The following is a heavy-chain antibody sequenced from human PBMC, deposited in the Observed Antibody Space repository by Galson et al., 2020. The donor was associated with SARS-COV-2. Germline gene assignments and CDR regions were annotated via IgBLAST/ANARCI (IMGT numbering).Heavy chain of an antibody. V-gene: IGHV1-2*02. CDR1: GYTFTDYF. J-gene: IGHJ4*02. Sequence: GESLKISCKASGYTFTDYFMHWVRQAPGQGLEWMGWINPNNGGTNYPQQFQGRVTMTRDTSISTAYMELSRLRSDDTAVYYCARDQSGATGGGYDFTIGYWGQGTLVTVSS. D-gene: IGHD5-12*01. CDR3: ARDQSGATGGGYDFTIGY. CDR2: INPNNGGT.